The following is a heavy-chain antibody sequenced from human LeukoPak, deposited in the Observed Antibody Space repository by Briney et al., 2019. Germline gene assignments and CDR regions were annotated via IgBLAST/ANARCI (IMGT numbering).Heavy chain of an antibody. CDR1: GFTFSSYG. Sequence: GGSLRRSCAASGFTFSSYGMHWVRQAPGKGLEWVAVISYDGSNKYYADSVKGRFTISRDNSKNTLYLQMNSLRAEDTAVYYCAKVAGGYSSSHPVDYWGQGTLVTVSS. CDR2: ISYDGSNK. J-gene: IGHJ4*02. D-gene: IGHD6-13*01. CDR3: AKVAGGYSSSHPVDY. V-gene: IGHV3-30*18.